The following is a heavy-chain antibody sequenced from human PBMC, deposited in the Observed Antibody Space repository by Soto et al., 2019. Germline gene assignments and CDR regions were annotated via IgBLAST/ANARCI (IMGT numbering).Heavy chain of an antibody. D-gene: IGHD2-8*01. V-gene: IGHV3-21*01. CDR3: ARGQDVVRVQLAIRVAYFDY. Sequence: GGSLRLACADSGFTFSSYTMNWVRQAPGRGLEWVSSISATGSDMSYADSVKGRFTISRDNTKNSLFLQLNNLRVEDAAVYFCARGQDVVRVQLAIRVAYFDYWGQGAVATAPQ. CDR2: ISATGSDM. J-gene: IGHJ4*02. CDR1: GFTFSSYT.